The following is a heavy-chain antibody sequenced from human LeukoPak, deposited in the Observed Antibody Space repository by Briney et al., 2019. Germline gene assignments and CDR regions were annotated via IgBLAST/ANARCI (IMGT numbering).Heavy chain of an antibody. CDR1: GGAISSYY. CDR3: ARHHGSGSFHFDY. CDR2: IYYSGST. J-gene: IGHJ4*02. D-gene: IGHD3-10*01. V-gene: IGHV4-59*01. Sequence: LETLSLTCTVSGGAISSYYWSWIRQPPGKGLEWSGDIYYSGSTNYNPSLKSRVTISVDTSKTQFSLKLSSVTAADTAVYYCARHHGSGSFHFDYWGQGTLVTVSS.